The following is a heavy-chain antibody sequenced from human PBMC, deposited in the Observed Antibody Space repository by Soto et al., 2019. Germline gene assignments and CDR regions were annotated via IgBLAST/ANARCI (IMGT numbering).Heavy chain of an antibody. J-gene: IGHJ6*04. CDR2: ISSSNRTI. D-gene: IGHD2-15*01. V-gene: IGHV3-48*02. CDR1: GFTFRSYS. Sequence: GGSLRLSCAASGFTFRSYSMNWVRQAPGKGLEWVSYISSSNRTINYADSVKGRFIISRDNAKNSLYLQMHSLRDEDTAVYYCAREGWPLLQPGMAVWGKGTTVTVS. CDR3: AREGWPLLQPGMAV.